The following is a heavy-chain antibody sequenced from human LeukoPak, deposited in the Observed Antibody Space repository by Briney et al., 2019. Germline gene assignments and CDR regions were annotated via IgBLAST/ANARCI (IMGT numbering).Heavy chain of an antibody. J-gene: IGHJ4*02. V-gene: IGHV3-33*08. CDR1: GFTFSTYS. CDR2: IWYDGSKK. CDR3: ARESTDCRGGSCYFDY. Sequence: GGSLRLSCAASGFTFSTYSMNWVRQAPGKGLEWVAVIWYDGSKKNYADSVKGRFTISRDNSKNTLYLQMMSLTAEDTAVYYCARESTDCRGGSCYFDYWGQGTLVTVSS. D-gene: IGHD2-15*01.